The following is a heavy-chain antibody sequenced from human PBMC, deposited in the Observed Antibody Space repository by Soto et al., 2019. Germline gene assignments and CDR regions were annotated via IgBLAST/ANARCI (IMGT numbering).Heavy chain of an antibody. CDR1: GGSISSYY. D-gene: IGHD3-16*02. CDR2: IYYSGST. CDR3: ARLVSGLHLGELSYFDY. V-gene: IGHV4-59*08. Sequence: SETLSLTCTVSGGSISSYYWSWIRQPPGKGLEWIGYIYYSGSTNYNPSLKSRVTISVDTSKNQFSLKLSSVTAADTAVYYCARLVSGLHLGELSYFDYWGQGTLVTVSS. J-gene: IGHJ4*02.